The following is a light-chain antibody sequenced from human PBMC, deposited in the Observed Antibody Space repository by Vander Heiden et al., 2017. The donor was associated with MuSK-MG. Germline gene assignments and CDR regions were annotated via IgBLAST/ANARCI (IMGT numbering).Light chain of an antibody. J-gene: IGKJ4*01. CDR1: QSVTSSY. Sequence: IVLTQSPGTLSLSPGEGATLSCRASQSVTSSYLAWYRQKPGQAPRLLIYGASSRATGIPDRFSGSGSGTEFTLTISRLEPEDFAVYYCQQDGSSPLTFGGGTKVEIK. V-gene: IGKV3-20*01. CDR2: GAS. CDR3: QQDGSSPLT.